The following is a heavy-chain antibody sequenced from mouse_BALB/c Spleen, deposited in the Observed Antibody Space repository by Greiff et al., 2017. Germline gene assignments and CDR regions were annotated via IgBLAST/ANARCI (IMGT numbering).Heavy chain of an antibody. CDR1: GFTFSSYA. CDR2: ISSGGSYT. Sequence: EVQLQESGGGLVKPGGSLKLSCAASGFTFSSYAMSWVRQSPEKRLEWVAEISSGGSYTYYPDTVTGRFTISRDNAKNTLYLEMSSLRSEDTAMYYCARYDYDDGAWFAYWGQGTLVTVSA. V-gene: IGHV5-9-4*01. D-gene: IGHD2-4*01. J-gene: IGHJ3*01. CDR3: ARYDYDDGAWFAY.